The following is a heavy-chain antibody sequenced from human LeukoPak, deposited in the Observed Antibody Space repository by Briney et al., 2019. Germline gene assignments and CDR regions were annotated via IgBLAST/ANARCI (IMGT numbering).Heavy chain of an antibody. CDR1: GGSISSSNW. CDR2: IYHSGST. V-gene: IGHV4-4*02. D-gene: IGHD3-10*01. J-gene: IGHJ6*02. Sequence: PSQTLSLTCAVSGGSISSSNWWSWVRQPPGKGLEWIGEIYHSGSTNYNPSLKSRVTISVDKSKNQFSLKLSSVTAADTAVYYCAGLWFGELFGMDVWGQGTTVTVSS. CDR3: AGLWFGELFGMDV.